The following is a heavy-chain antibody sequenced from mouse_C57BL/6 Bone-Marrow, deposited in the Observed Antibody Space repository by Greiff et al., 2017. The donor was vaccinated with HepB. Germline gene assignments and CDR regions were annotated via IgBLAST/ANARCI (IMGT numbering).Heavy chain of an antibody. CDR1: GYTFTSYW. CDR2: IHPNSGST. J-gene: IGHJ3*01. V-gene: IGHV1-64*01. CDR3: ARGQLGDWFAY. D-gene: IGHD3-1*01. Sequence: QVQLQQPGAELVKPGASVKLSCKASGYTFTSYWMHWVKQRPGQGLEWIGMIHPNSGSTNYNEKFKSKATLTVDKSSSTAYMQRSSLTSEDSAVYYCARGQLGDWFAYWGQGTLVTVSA.